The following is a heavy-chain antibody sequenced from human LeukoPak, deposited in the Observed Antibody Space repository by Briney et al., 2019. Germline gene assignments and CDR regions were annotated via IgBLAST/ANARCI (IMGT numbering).Heavy chain of an antibody. CDR2: INHSGST. CDR3: ARSPTGSLGVDAFDI. V-gene: IGHV4-34*01. D-gene: IGHD1-1*01. CDR1: GGSFSGYY. Sequence: PSETLSLTCAVYGGSFSGYYWSWIRQPPGKGLEWIGEINHSGSTNYSPSLKSRVTISVDTSKNQFSLKLSSVTAADTAVYYCARSPTGSLGVDAFDIWGQGTMVTVSS. J-gene: IGHJ3*02.